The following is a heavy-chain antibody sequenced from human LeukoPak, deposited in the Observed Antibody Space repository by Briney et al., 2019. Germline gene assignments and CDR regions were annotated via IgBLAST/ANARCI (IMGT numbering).Heavy chain of an antibody. D-gene: IGHD2-2*01. Sequence: GGSLRLSCAASGFTVSSNYMSWVRQAPGKGLEWVSVIYSGGSTYYADSVKGRFTISRDNSQNTLSLHMTSLRAEDTAIYYCAKSLTKITPATFDQWGQGTLVTVTS. CDR1: GFTVSSNY. J-gene: IGHJ4*02. CDR3: AKSLTKITPATFDQ. V-gene: IGHV3-53*01. CDR2: IYSGGST.